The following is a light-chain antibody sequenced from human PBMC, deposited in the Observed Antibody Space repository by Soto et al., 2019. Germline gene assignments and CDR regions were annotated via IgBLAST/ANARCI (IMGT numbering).Light chain of an antibody. Sequence: QSVLTQPRSVSGSPGQSVTISCTGTSSDVDDYNYVSWFQQHPGKAPKLMIYEVSERPSGVPDRFSGSKSGNTASLTISGLQAEDEAHYYCCSYGGTFYVFGTGTKVTVL. J-gene: IGLJ1*01. V-gene: IGLV2-11*01. CDR1: SSDVDDYNY. CDR3: CSYGGTFYV. CDR2: EVS.